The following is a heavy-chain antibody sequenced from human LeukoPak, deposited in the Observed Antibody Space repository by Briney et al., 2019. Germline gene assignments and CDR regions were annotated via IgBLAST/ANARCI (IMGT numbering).Heavy chain of an antibody. V-gene: IGHV4-61*09. CDR3: ARGRYGSGYFDY. J-gene: IGHJ4*02. CDR2: IYISGST. D-gene: IGHD3-10*01. CDR1: GGSISSGSFY. Sequence: SETLSLTCTVSGGSISSGSFYWSWIRQPAGQGLEWIGHIYISGSTNKNPSLKSRVTISVDTSKNQFSLKLSSVTAADTAVYYCARGRYGSGYFDYWGQGTLVTVSS.